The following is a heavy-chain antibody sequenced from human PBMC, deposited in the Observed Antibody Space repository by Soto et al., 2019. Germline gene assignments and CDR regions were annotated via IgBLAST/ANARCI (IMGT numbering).Heavy chain of an antibody. V-gene: IGHV1-8*01. CDR3: ARPNGNDGHDGFDI. Sequence: QVQLVQSGAEVKKPGASVKVSCKASGYSFASYDINWVRQATGQGLEWMGWINPNSGNTGYAQKFQGRVTMTRNTSITTAYMELSSLRSEDTAVYYCARPNGNDGHDGFDIWGQGTMVTVSS. J-gene: IGHJ3*02. CDR1: GYSFASYD. D-gene: IGHD1-20*01. CDR2: INPNSGNT.